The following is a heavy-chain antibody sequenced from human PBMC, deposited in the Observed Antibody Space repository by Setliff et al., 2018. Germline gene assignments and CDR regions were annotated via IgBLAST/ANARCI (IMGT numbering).Heavy chain of an antibody. CDR1: GFTFSNYA. CDR3: VKEEGGDSLQDAFDI. J-gene: IGHJ3*02. Sequence: PVVPLRFSCAASGFTFSNYAMSWVRQAPGKGLEWVSAVSGSGGSTYYADSVKGRFTISRDNSKNTLYLQMNSLRAEDTAVYYCVKEEGGDSLQDAFDIWGQGTMVTVSS. V-gene: IGHV3-23*01. CDR2: VSGSGGST. D-gene: IGHD3-16*01.